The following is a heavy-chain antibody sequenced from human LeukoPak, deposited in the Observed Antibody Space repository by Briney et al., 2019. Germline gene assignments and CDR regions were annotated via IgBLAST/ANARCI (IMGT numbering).Heavy chain of an antibody. CDR1: AYTFTKYG. CDR2: ISTHNCNK. D-gene: IGHD3-22*01. V-gene: IGHV1-18*01. CDR3: ARPYFYDTNYNALDI. Sequence: ASVTVSFTSSAYTFTKYGISWVRQAPGQGLEWMGCISTHNCNKNYAQKFQARVTMTTDTSTNTVYMDLRSLRSDDTAVYYCARPYFYDTNYNALDIWGQGTMVTVSS. J-gene: IGHJ3*02.